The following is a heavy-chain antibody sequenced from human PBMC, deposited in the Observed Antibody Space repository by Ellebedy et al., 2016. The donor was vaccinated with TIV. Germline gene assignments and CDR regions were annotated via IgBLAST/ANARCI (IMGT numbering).Heavy chain of an antibody. CDR1: GFTFSRYW. CDR3: ARSRYPGARSSFDS. D-gene: IGHD6-6*01. CDR2: LKQDGREE. Sequence: PGGSLRLSCVASGFTFSRYWMSWVRQAPGRGLEWVANLKQDGREEYYVVSVKGRFTISRDNAKNSLYLQMNSLRVEDTALYHCARSRYPGARSSFDSWGQGTLVTVSS. J-gene: IGHJ4*02. V-gene: IGHV3-7*01.